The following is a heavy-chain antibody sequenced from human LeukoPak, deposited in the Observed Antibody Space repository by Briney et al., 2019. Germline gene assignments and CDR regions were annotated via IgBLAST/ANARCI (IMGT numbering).Heavy chain of an antibody. D-gene: IGHD2-2*01. CDR1: GGSISSSSYY. CDR2: IYYSGST. CDR3: ARGYQLLRGGNWFDP. V-gene: IGHV4-39*01. Sequence: SETLSLTCTVSGGSISSSSYYWGWIRQPPGKGLEWIGSIYYSGSTYYNPSLKSRVTISVDTSKNQFSLKLSSVTAADTAVYYCARGYQLLRGGNWFDPWGQGTLVTVSS. J-gene: IGHJ5*02.